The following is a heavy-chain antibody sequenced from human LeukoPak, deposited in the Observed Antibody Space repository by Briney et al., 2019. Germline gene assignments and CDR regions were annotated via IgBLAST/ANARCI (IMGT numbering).Heavy chain of an antibody. CDR1: GFTFSSYA. CDR2: ISGSGGST. V-gene: IGHV3-23*01. CDR3: AAVVAGPFDY. Sequence: GGSLRLSCAASGFTFSSYAMSWVRQAPGKGLEWVSVISGSGGSTYYADSVKGRFTISRDNSKNTLYLQMNSLRAEDTAVYYCAAVVAGPFDYWGQGTLVTVSS. D-gene: IGHD2-15*01. J-gene: IGHJ4*02.